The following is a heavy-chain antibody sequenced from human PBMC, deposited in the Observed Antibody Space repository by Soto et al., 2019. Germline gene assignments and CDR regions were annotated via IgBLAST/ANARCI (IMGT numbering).Heavy chain of an antibody. V-gene: IGHV3-21*01. CDR2: ISFSSSYI. Sequence: EVQLVESGGGLVRPGGSLRLSCAASGFTFRSYSMNWVRQAPGKGLEWVASISFSSSYIYYADSVKGRFTISRDNGKNSLYLQMDSLRADNTAVYYCAREGPEQDFDYWGQGTLVTVST. J-gene: IGHJ4*02. D-gene: IGHD1-1*01. CDR3: AREGPEQDFDY. CDR1: GFTFRSYS.